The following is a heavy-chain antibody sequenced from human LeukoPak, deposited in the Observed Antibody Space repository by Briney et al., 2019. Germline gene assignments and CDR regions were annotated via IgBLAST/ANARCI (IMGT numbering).Heavy chain of an antibody. CDR1: GFFFSSCA. D-gene: IGHD2/OR15-2a*01. CDR2: ISGRGGST. J-gene: IGHJ3*02. CDR3: AKSRGNWPEDAFDI. Sequence: QAGGSLRLSCAASGFFFSSCAMSWVRQTPGKGLKWVSTISGRGGSTYYADSVKGRFTISRDNSKNTLFLQMNNLRAEDTAVYYCAKSRGNWPEDAFDIWGQGTMVTVSP. V-gene: IGHV3-23*01.